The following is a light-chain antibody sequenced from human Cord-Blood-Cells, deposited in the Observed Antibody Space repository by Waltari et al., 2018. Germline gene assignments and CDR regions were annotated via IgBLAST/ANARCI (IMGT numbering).Light chain of an antibody. CDR2: GAA. CDR1: QSVSSN. V-gene: IGKV3-15*01. J-gene: IGKJ2*03. Sequence: EIVMTQSPATLSVSPGERATLSCRASQSVSSNLAWYQQKPGLAPRLLLYGAATRATGIPARFSGSGSGTEFTLTISSLQSEDFAVYYCQQYNNWPYSFGQGTKLEIK. CDR3: QQYNNWPYS.